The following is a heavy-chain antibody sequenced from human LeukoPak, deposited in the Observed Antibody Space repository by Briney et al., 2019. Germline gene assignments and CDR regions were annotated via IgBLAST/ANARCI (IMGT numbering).Heavy chain of an antibody. CDR3: ARDGGYGSGSYFFGS. CDR1: GFTFSDYY. J-gene: IGHJ4*02. V-gene: IGHV4-31*02. CDR2: IYYSGST. D-gene: IGHD3-10*01. Sequence: LRLSCAASGFTFSDYYMSWIRQHPGKGLEWIGYIYYSGSTYYNPSLKSRVTVSVDTSKNQFSLKLSSVTAADTAVYYCARDGGYGSGSYFFGSWGQGTLVTVSS.